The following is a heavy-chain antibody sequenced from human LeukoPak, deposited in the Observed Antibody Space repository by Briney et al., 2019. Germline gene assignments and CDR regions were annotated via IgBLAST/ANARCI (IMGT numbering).Heavy chain of an antibody. V-gene: IGHV3-23*01. CDR1: GFTFSSSA. Sequence: GGSLRLSYAVSGFTFSSSALSWVRQAPGKGLEWVSAISGGGGSSGGSTYYADSVKGRFTISKDNSKNTLYLQMSSLRAEDTAVYYCARCASAVPAAVAYWGQGTLVTVSS. CDR3: ARCASAVPAAVAY. J-gene: IGHJ4*02. CDR2: ISGGGGSSGGST. D-gene: IGHD2-2*01.